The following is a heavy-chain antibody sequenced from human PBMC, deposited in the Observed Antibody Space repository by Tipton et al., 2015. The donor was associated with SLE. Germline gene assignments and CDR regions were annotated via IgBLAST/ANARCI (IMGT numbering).Heavy chain of an antibody. Sequence: GLVKPSETLSLICTVSGGSISSSSYYWGWIRQSPGKGLEWIGSIYHSGSTYSNPSLKSRVTISVDTSKNQFSLRLSSVTAADTAVYYCARGLNSVAQLDYWGQGTLVTVSS. CDR1: GGSISSSSYY. V-gene: IGHV4-39*07. CDR2: IYHSGST. CDR3: ARGLNSVAQLDY. J-gene: IGHJ4*02. D-gene: IGHD2/OR15-2a*01.